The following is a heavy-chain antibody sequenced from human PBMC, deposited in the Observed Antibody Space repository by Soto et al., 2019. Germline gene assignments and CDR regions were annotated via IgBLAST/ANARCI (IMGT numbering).Heavy chain of an antibody. CDR3: ARRNWNYGAFDI. CDR2: ISGSGGRT. D-gene: IGHD1-7*01. J-gene: IGHJ3*02. V-gene: IGHV3-23*01. Sequence: GGSLRLSCAASGFTFSSYAMSWVRQAPGKGLEWVSGISGSGGRTYYADSVKGRFTISRDNSKNMLYLQMNSLRVEDTAVYYCARRNWNYGAFDIWGQGTMVTVSS. CDR1: GFTFSSYA.